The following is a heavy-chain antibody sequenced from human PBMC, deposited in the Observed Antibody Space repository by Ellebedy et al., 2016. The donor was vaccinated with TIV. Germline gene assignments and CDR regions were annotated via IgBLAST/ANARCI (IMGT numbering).Heavy chain of an antibody. CDR2: IDPRDSYT. D-gene: IGHD6-6*01. J-gene: IGHJ4*02. Sequence: GESLKISXQGSGYSFTNYFISWVRQMPGKGLEWMARIDPRDSYTNYSPSFQGHVTISTDTSVSTAYLQWTSLKASDTAMYYCVLYAGSSSSYWGQGTLVTVSS. CDR3: VLYAGSSSSY. CDR1: GYSFTNYF. V-gene: IGHV5-10-1*01.